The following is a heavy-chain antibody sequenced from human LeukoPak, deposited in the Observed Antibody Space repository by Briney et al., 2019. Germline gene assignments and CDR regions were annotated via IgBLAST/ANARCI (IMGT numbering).Heavy chain of an antibody. V-gene: IGHV3-33*06. CDR2: IWYDGSNK. J-gene: IGHJ4*02. Sequence: GGSLRLSCAASGFTFSSYGMHWVRQAPGKGLEWVAVIWYDGSNKYYADSVKGRFTISRDNSKNTLYLQTNSLRAEDTAVYYCAKGRDYYDSSGYFYWGQGTLVTVSS. D-gene: IGHD3-22*01. CDR3: AKGRDYYDSSGYFY. CDR1: GFTFSSYG.